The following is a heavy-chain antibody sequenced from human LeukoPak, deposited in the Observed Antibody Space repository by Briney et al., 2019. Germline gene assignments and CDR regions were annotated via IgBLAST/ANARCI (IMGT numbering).Heavy chain of an antibody. V-gene: IGHV1-18*01. CDR3: ARDYYDFWSGYYTGGLGY. D-gene: IGHD3-3*01. Sequence: ASVKVSCKASGYTFTSYGISWVRQAPGQGHEWMGWISAYNGNTNYAQKLQGRVTMTTDTSTSTAYMELRSLRSDDTAVYYCARDYYDFWSGYYTGGLGYWGQGTLVTVSS. J-gene: IGHJ4*02. CDR2: ISAYNGNT. CDR1: GYTFTSYG.